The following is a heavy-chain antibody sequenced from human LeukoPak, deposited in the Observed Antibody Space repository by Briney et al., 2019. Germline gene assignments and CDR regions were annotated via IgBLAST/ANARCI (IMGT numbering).Heavy chain of an antibody. V-gene: IGHV1-2*02. Sequence: GASVKVSCKASGYTFTGYYMHWVRQAPGQGLEWMGWINPNSGGTNYAQKFQGRVTMARDTSISTAYMELSRLRSDDTAVYYCARDPSSDFWSGYYSEGAETFDYWGQGTLVTVSS. CDR2: INPNSGGT. CDR3: ARDPSSDFWSGYYSEGAETFDY. J-gene: IGHJ4*02. D-gene: IGHD3-3*01. CDR1: GYTFTGYY.